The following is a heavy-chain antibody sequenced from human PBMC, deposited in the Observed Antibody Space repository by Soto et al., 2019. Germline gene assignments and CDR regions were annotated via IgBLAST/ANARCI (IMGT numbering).Heavy chain of an antibody. CDR1: GGSISRSSYY. CDR3: ATDAFARYGGNFFDY. J-gene: IGHJ4*02. Sequence: SETLSLTCTVSGGSISRSSYYWGWIRQPPGKGLEWIGSIYYSGSTYSNPSLKSRVTISVDTSKNQSSLKLSSVTAADTAVYYCATDAFARYGGNFFDYWGQGTLVTVSS. CDR2: IYYSGST. D-gene: IGHD4-17*01. V-gene: IGHV4-39*07.